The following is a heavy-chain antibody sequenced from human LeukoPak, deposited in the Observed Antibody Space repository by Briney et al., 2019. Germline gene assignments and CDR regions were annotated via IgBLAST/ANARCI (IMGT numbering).Heavy chain of an antibody. CDR1: GFTFSSYA. CDR3: ARDGSGSYYVSYFDY. J-gene: IGHJ4*02. V-gene: IGHV3-30-3*01. CDR2: ISCDGSNK. D-gene: IGHD1-26*01. Sequence: GRSLRLSCAASGFTFSSYAMHWVRQAPGKGLEWVAVISCDGSNKYYADSVKGRFTISRDNSKNTLYLQMNSLRAEDTAVYYCARDGSGSYYVSYFDYWGQGTLVTVSS.